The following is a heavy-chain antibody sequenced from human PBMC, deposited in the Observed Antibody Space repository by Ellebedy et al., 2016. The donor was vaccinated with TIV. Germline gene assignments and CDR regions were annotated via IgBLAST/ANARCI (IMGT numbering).Heavy chain of an antibody. J-gene: IGHJ3*02. CDR1: GDAISTYY. CDR2: IYYSGRT. V-gene: IGHV4-59*01. D-gene: IGHD3-22*01. CDR3: ARDPDDSRGYHLRTSAFDI. Sequence: SEILSLTCTVSGDAISTYYWSWIRQPPGKGLEWIGYIYYSGRTNYNPSLKSRVTISVDTSKNQFSLKLTSVTAADTAVYYCARDPDDSRGYHLRTSAFDIWGQGTMVTVSS.